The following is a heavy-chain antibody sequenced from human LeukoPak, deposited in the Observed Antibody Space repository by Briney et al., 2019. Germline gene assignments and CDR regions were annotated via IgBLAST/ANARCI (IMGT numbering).Heavy chain of an antibody. J-gene: IGHJ5*02. D-gene: IGHD3-9*01. CDR1: GGSFSGYY. CDR2: INHSGST. V-gene: IGHV4-34*01. Sequence: PSETLSLTCAVYGGSFSGYYWSWIRQPPGKGLEWIGEINHSGSTNYNPSLKSRVTISVDTSKNQSYLQLSSVTAADTAVYYCARRCFHYDILTGYSRWFDPWGQGTLVTVSS. CDR3: ARRCFHYDILTGYSRWFDP.